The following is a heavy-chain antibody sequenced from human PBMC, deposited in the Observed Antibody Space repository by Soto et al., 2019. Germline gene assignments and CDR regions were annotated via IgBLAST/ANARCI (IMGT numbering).Heavy chain of an antibody. J-gene: IGHJ1*01. CDR2: ISNDGMNT. CDR3: AKGLRFMEH. D-gene: IGHD1-1*01. Sequence: GGSLRLSCAASGFTFGNFALHWVRQAPGKGLEWVALISNDGMNTFYADSVKGRMTVSRDKAEKTMYLQMNSLTAEDTAVYYCAKGLRFMEHWGQGTVVTVSS. CDR1: GFTFGNFA. V-gene: IGHV3-30*18.